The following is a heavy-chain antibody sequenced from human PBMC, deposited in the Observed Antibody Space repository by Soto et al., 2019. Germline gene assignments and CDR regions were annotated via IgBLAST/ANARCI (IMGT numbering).Heavy chain of an antibody. CDR1: SGSISSGTYY. CDR3: ARGTYYYDSSGYYHYYFDY. D-gene: IGHD3-22*01. Sequence: SETLSRTCTVSSGSISSGTYYWSWIRQEPGKGLEWVAYIYNSGSTSYNPSLKSRLTISVDTSKNQFSLNLSSVTAADTAVYYCARGTYYYDSSGYYHYYFDYWGQGALVTVSS. V-gene: IGHV4-31*03. CDR2: IYNSGST. J-gene: IGHJ4*02.